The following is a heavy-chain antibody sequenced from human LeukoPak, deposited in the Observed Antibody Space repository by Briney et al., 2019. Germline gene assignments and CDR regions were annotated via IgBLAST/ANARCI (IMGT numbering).Heavy chain of an antibody. V-gene: IGHV4-39*07. D-gene: IGHD5-18*01. Sequence: SETLSFTCTVSGGSISSSSYYWGWIRQPPGKGLEWIGSIYYSGSTYYNPSLKSRVTMSVDTSKNQFSLKLSSVTAADTAVYYCARGGYSYGLYYYMDVWGKGTTVTISS. J-gene: IGHJ6*03. CDR1: GGSISSSSYY. CDR3: ARGGYSYGLYYYMDV. CDR2: IYYSGST.